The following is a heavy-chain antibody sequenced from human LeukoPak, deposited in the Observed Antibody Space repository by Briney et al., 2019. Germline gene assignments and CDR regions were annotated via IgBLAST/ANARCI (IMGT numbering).Heavy chain of an antibody. CDR2: IYSGGST. Sequence: SGGSLRLSCAASGFTVSSNYMSWVRQAPGKGLEWVSVIYSGGSTYYADSVKGRFTISRDNSKNTLYLQMNSLRAEDTAVYYCARVSSSNGGFDYWGQGTLVTVSS. CDR3: ARVSSSNGGFDY. J-gene: IGHJ4*02. CDR1: GFTVSSNY. V-gene: IGHV3-66*01. D-gene: IGHD6-6*01.